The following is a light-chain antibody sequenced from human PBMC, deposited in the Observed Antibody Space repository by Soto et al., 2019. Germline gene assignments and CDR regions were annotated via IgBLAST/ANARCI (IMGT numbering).Light chain of an antibody. CDR1: QSVSSNY. CDR2: GAS. J-gene: IGKJ2*01. Sequence: EIVLTQSPGTLSLSPGERATLSCRASQSVSSNYLAWIQQRPGQAPRLLIYGASRRATGIPDRFSGGGSGPDFTLTISRLEPEDFAVYYCQHYGSSPRYTFGQGTKLEIK. V-gene: IGKV3-20*01. CDR3: QHYGSSPRYT.